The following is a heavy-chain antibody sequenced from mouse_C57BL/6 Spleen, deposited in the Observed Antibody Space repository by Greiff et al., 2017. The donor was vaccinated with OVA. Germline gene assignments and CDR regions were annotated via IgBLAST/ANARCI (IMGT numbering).Heavy chain of an antibody. CDR2: ISDGGSYT. J-gene: IGHJ3*01. CDR3: ARDGNYSFAY. CDR1: GFTFSSYA. Sequence: DVMLVESGGGLVKPGGSLKLSCAASGFTFSSYAMSWVRQTPEKRLEWVATISDGGSYTYYPDNVKGRFTISRDNAKNNLYLQMRHLKSEDTAMYYCARDGNYSFAYWGQGTLVTVSA. D-gene: IGHD2-1*01. V-gene: IGHV5-4*01.